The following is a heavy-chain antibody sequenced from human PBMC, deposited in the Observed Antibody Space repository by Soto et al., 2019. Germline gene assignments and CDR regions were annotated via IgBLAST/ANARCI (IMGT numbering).Heavy chain of an antibody. CDR3: ARPQAIVIAAPDLDY. D-gene: IGHD3-16*02. V-gene: IGHV1-69*01. CDR1: GGTFTNYA. Sequence: QVQLVQSGAEVKKPGSSVKVSCKASGGTFTNYAISWVRQAPGQGLEWVGGIIPVFGTATYAQKFQGRVTITADDSTSTAYMELSSLRSEDTAIYYCARPQAIVIAAPDLDYRGQGTLVTVSS. J-gene: IGHJ4*02. CDR2: IIPVFGTA.